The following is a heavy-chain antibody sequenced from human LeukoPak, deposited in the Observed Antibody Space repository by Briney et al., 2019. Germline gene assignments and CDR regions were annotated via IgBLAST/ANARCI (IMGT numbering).Heavy chain of an antibody. CDR2: ISGSGGNT. V-gene: IGHV3-23*01. CDR3: AKVSWANYFDY. J-gene: IGHJ4*02. CDR1: GFSFSSYA. D-gene: IGHD6-13*01. Sequence: GGSLRLSCAASGFSFSSYAMSWVRQAPGKGLEWVSAISGSGGNTYYADSVRGRFTISRDNSKNTLYLQMNSLRAEDTAIYYCAKVSWANYFDYWGQGTLVTVSS.